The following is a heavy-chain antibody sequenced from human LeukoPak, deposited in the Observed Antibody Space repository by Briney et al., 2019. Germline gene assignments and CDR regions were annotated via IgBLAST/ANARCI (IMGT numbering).Heavy chain of an antibody. CDR2: INHSGST. J-gene: IGHJ4*02. D-gene: IGHD5-24*01. Sequence: SETLSLTCAVYGGSFSGYYWSWIRQPPGKGLEWIGEINHSGSTNYNPSLKSRVTISVDTSKNQFSLKLSSVTAADTAVYYCARGYGRDGYNFDYWGQGALVTVSS. V-gene: IGHV4-34*01. CDR3: ARGYGRDGYNFDY. CDR1: GGSFSGYY.